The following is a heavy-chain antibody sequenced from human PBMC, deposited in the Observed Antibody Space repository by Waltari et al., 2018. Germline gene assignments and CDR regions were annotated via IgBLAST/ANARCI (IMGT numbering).Heavy chain of an antibody. CDR3: AREGSLYSSTGGWIGP. J-gene: IGHJ5*01. Sequence: QVHLQESGPCLVKPSETLSLTRTGPSGSPNNHYCSWLTQPPGKRMACIGWINQITGEHNYNPSLERRVIISSDISKNQFSRKLTSVTAAETAIYYCAREGSLYSSTGGWIGPWGQGMLVTVSS. V-gene: IGHV4-59*11. CDR1: SGSPNNHY. CDR2: INQITGEH. D-gene: IGHD2-2*01.